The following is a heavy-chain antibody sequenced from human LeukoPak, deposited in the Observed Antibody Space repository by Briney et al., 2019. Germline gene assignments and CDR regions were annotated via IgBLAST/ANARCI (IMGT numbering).Heavy chain of an antibody. Sequence: GGSLRLSCAASGFTFSNYAMTWVRQAPGKGLEWVSGISGSGGSTYYVDSAKGRFTISRDNSKNTLYLQMNSLREEDTALYFCAKNGGGQCYSHLDSWGQGNLVTVSS. CDR1: GFTFSNYA. CDR2: ISGSGGST. CDR3: AKNGGGQCYSHLDS. V-gene: IGHV3-23*01. J-gene: IGHJ4*02. D-gene: IGHD2-21*01.